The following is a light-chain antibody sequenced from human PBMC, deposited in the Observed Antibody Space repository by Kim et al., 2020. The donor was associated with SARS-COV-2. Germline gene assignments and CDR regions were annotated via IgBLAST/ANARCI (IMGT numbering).Light chain of an antibody. CDR1: SLRTYY. CDR3: NSRDSSGNHLL. Sequence: SSELTQDPAVSVALGQTVRITCQGDSLRTYYASWYQQKPGQAPVLVIYYKNNRPSGIPDRFSGSSSGNTASFTITGAQAEDEADYYCNSRDSSGNHLLFGGGTQLTVL. V-gene: IGLV3-19*01. J-gene: IGLJ2*01. CDR2: YKN.